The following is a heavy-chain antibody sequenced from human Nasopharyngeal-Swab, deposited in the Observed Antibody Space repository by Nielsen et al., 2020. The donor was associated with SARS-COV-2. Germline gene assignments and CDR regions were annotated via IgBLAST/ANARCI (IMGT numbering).Heavy chain of an antibody. J-gene: IGHJ5*02. CDR3: VTIGSMGFDP. CDR2: VLYDGNDK. V-gene: IGHV3-30-3*01. D-gene: IGHD2-2*01. CDR1: GFTFSSFN. Sequence: GESLKISCEASGFTFSSFNMHWVRQAPGKGLEWVAVVLYDGNDKYYADSVKGRFTISRDNAKNTVYLQMNSLRVEDTAVYYCVTIGSMGFDPWGQGTLVTVSS.